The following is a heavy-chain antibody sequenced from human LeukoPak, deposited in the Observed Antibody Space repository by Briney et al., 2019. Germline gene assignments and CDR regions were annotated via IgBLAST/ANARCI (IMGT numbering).Heavy chain of an antibody. D-gene: IGHD6-19*01. CDR1: GFTFSNFA. CDR2: ISGSGGGT. Sequence: GGSLRLSCAASGFTFSNFAMNWVRQAPGKGLEWVSDISGSGGGTYYADSVKGRFTISRDSSKNTLYLQMKSLRVEDTAVYYCTKDRFGYSSGWFFDPWGQGTLVTVSS. V-gene: IGHV3-23*01. J-gene: IGHJ5*02. CDR3: TKDRFGYSSGWFFDP.